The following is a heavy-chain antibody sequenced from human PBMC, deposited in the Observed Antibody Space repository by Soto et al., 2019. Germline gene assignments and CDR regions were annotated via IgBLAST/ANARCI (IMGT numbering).Heavy chain of an antibody. Sequence: QVQLQESGPGLVKPSETLSLTCAVSGDSISSYYCMWIRQPPGKGLESIGYLYYGRSVTYNPSLKSRVTLSVDTSTNQCSLTLSSMTAADTAVYYCALRSMAVVPEYWGQGTLVTVSS. CDR3: ALRSMAVVPEY. D-gene: IGHD3-22*01. CDR1: GDSISSYY. CDR2: LYYGRSV. V-gene: IGHV4-59*01. J-gene: IGHJ4*02.